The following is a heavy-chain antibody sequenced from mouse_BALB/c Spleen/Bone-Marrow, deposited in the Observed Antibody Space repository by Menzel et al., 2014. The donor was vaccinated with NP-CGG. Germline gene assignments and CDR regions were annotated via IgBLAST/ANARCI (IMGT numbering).Heavy chain of an antibody. D-gene: IGHD2-1*01. V-gene: IGHV1-7*01. CDR3: ARYGNYGDYFDY. J-gene: IGHJ2*01. CDR1: GYTFTSYW. Sequence: QVQLKESGAELAKPGASVKMSCKASGYTFTSYWVHWVKQRPGQGLEWIGYINPSTGYTEYNQKFKDKATLTADKSSSTAYMQLSSLTSEDSAVYYCARYGNYGDYFDYWGQGTTLTVSS. CDR2: INPSTGYT.